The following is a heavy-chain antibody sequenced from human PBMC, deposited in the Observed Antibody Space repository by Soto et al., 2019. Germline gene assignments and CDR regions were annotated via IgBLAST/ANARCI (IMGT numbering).Heavy chain of an antibody. D-gene: IGHD4-17*01. CDR1: GFTFINYA. CDR3: ARDQVKGTMTIL. J-gene: IGHJ4*02. V-gene: IGHV3-30-3*01. CDR2: ISYDGSNK. Sequence: GVLRLSCAASGFTFINYAMHWVRQAPGKGLEWVAVISYDGSNKYYADSVKGRFTISRDNSKNTMYLQMNSLSAEDTAVYHCARDQVKGTMTILWGQGTLVTVSS.